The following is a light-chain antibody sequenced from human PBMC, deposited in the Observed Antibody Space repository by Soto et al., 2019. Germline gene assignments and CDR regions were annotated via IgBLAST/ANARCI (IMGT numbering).Light chain of an antibody. V-gene: IGLV2-14*03. CDR1: SSDVGRYNY. CDR2: DVS. J-gene: IGLJ1*01. CDR3: SSFTSSSTFV. Sequence: QSALAQPASVSGSRGQSITISCTGTSSDVGRYNYVSWFQQHPGKVPKLIIYDVSNWPSGVSDRFSGSKSGNTASPTISGLQPEDEADYYCSSFTSSSTFVFGTGTKSPS.